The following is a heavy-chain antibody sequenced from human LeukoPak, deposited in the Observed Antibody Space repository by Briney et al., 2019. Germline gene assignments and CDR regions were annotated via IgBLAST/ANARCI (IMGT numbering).Heavy chain of an antibody. CDR1: GGSISSYY. CDR2: IYYSGST. CDR3: ARGEIYGDYSY. D-gene: IGHD4-17*01. J-gene: IGHJ4*02. Sequence: KASETLSLTCTVSGGSISSYYWSWIRQPPGKGLEWIGYIYYSGSTNYNPSLKSRVTISVDTSKNQFSLKLSSVTAADTAVYYCARGEIYGDYSYWGQGTLVTVSS. V-gene: IGHV4-59*08.